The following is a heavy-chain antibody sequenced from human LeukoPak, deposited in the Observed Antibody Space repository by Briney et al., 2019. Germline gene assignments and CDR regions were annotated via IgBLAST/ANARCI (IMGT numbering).Heavy chain of an antibody. Sequence: SETLSRTCAVYGGSFSGYYWSWIRQPPGKGLEWIGEINHSGSTNYNPSLKSRVTISVDTSKNQFSLKLSSVTAADTAVYYCAREGRYSSGWHDYWGQGTLVTVSS. CDR1: GGSFSGYY. V-gene: IGHV4-34*01. CDR3: AREGRYSSGWHDY. D-gene: IGHD6-19*01. J-gene: IGHJ4*02. CDR2: INHSGST.